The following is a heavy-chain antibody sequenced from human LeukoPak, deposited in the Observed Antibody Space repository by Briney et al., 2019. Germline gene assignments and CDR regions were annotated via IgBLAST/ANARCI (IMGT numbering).Heavy chain of an antibody. D-gene: IGHD3-22*01. CDR1: GGSLSRGPYY. V-gene: IGHV4-39*01. CDR2: IYYGENT. J-gene: IGHJ4*02. Sequence: SETLSLTCTVSGGSLSRGPYYWGWIRQPPGKGLEWIGNIYYGENTYYNPSLKSRVTISIDTSKNQFYLKLSSLTAADTAVYYCARRDDSSGYHKIFDYWGPGTLVTVSS. CDR3: ARRDDSSGYHKIFDY.